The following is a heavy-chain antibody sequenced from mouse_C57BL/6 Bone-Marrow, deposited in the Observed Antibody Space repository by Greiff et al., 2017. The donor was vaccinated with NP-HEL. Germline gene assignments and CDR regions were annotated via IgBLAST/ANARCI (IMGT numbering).Heavy chain of an antibody. CDR3: ALGPPWFAY. CDR2: IDPSDSYT. J-gene: IGHJ3*01. V-gene: IGHV1-69*01. D-gene: IGHD2-10*02. Sequence: QVQLQQPGAELVMPGASVKLSCKASGYTFTSYWMHWVKQRPGQGLEWIGEIDPSDSYTNYNQKFKGKSTLTVDKSSSTAYMQLSSLTSEDSAVYYCALGPPWFAYWGQGTLVTVSA. CDR1: GYTFTSYW.